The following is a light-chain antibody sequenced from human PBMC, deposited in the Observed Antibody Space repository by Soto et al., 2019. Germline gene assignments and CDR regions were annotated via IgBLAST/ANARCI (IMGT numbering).Light chain of an antibody. J-gene: IGLJ2*01. CDR2: DVS. CDR3: SSYTSSDTLV. CDR1: SSDVGGYNY. Sequence: QSALTQPASVSGSPGQSITISCTGTSSDVGGYNYVSWYQHHPGKAPKLMICDVSNRPSGVSNRFSGSKSGNTASLTISGLQAEDEADYYCSSYTSSDTLVFGGGTKLTVL. V-gene: IGLV2-14*03.